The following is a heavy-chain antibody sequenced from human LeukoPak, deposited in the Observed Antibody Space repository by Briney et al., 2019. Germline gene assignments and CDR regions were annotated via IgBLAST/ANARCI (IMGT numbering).Heavy chain of an antibody. CDR1: KFTFSDYS. CDR3: ARTPSSGWFRYYFDY. D-gene: IGHD6-19*01. CDR2: ISSSSNTI. Sequence: GGSLRLSCAASKFTFSDYSMNLVRQAPGKGLEWVSYISSSSNTIHYADSVKGRFTISRDNAKNSLYLQMNSLRAEDTAVYYCARTPSSGWFRYYFDYWGQGTLLTVSS. V-gene: IGHV3-48*01. J-gene: IGHJ4*02.